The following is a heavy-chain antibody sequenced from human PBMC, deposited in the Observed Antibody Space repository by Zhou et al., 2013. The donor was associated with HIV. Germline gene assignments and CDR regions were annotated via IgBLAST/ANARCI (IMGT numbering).Heavy chain of an antibody. CDR3: TADRRVDQRLQNVSFFV. Sequence: QVELVQSGTEVRKPGASVKVSCRVSGFTLRDLSIHWVRQAPGKALEWMGRLDSEFEAALFAPDFQGRVVMTGDTSSETAYMELTGLRSDDTALYYCTADRRVDQRLQNVSFFVGVQGTMVVGLF. CDR1: GFTLRDLS. CDR2: LDSEFEAA. D-gene: IGHD2-2*01. V-gene: IGHV1-24*01. J-gene: IGHJ3*01.